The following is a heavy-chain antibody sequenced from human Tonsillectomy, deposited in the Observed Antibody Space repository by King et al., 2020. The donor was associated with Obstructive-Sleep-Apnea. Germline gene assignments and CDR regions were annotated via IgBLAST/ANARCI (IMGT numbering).Heavy chain of an antibody. CDR1: GFTFSSYA. Sequence: VQLVESGGGLVQPGGSLRLSCAASGFTFSSYAMSWVRQGPGKGLEWVSAISGSGHTTDYADSVKGRLTISRDNSKNTLYLQMNSLRAEDTAVYYCAKDPEVLAATWFAGHYWGQGTLVTVSS. CDR3: AKDPEVLAATWFAGHY. J-gene: IGHJ4*02. CDR2: ISGSGHTT. D-gene: IGHD2-15*01. V-gene: IGHV3-23*04.